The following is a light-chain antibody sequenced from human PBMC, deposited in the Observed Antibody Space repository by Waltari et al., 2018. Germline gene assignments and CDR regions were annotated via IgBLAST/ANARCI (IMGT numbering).Light chain of an antibody. Sequence: SSELTQDPTVSVALGQTVRITCQGDILRMYHVSWYQQKPGQPPLLFHYGQAGRPSGIPDRFSGSTSGNTASLTITGTQAEDEADYYCNSRDNTNLAVVFGSGTKLTVL. CDR2: GQA. J-gene: IGLJ3*02. V-gene: IGLV3-19*01. CDR3: NSRDNTNLAVV. CDR1: ILRMYH.